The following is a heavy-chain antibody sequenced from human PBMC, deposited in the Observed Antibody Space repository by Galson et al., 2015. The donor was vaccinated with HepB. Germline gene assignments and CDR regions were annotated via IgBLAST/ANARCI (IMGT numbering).Heavy chain of an antibody. CDR2: INPGNGNT. V-gene: IGHV1-3*01. D-gene: IGHD2-2*01. CDR3: ARDRCSSATCYGAYFDY. CDR1: GYTFTNYA. J-gene: IGHJ4*02. Sequence: SVKVSCKASGYTFTNYAIHWVRQAPGQRLEWIAWINPGNGNTKYSQKFQGGVTITWDTSASTAYMELGSLRSEDTAVYYCARDRCSSATCYGAYFDYWGQGTLVTVSS.